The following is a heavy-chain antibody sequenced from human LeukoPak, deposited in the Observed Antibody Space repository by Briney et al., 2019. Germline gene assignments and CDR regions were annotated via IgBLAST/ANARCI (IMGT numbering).Heavy chain of an antibody. Sequence: SETLSLTCTVSGGSISSYYWSWIRQPPGKGLEWIGYIYYSGSINYNPSLKSRVTISVDTSKNQFSLKLSSVTAADTAVYYCATWVGARFDYWGQGTLVTVSS. CDR1: GGSISSYY. CDR2: IYYSGSI. J-gene: IGHJ4*02. V-gene: IGHV4-59*01. D-gene: IGHD1-26*01. CDR3: ATWVGARFDY.